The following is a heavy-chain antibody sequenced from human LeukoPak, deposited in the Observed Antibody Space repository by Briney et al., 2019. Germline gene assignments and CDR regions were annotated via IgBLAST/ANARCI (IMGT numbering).Heavy chain of an antibody. Sequence: AASVKVSCKASGYTFTSYAMNWVRQAPGQGLEWMGWINTNTGNPTYAQGFTGRFVFSLDTSVSTAYLQISSLKAEDTAVYYCARDRVVSAAIPNYYYGMDVWGQGTTVTVSS. CDR1: GYTFTSYA. D-gene: IGHD2-2*02. V-gene: IGHV7-4-1*02. J-gene: IGHJ6*02. CDR3: ARDRVVSAAIPNYYYGMDV. CDR2: INTNTGNP.